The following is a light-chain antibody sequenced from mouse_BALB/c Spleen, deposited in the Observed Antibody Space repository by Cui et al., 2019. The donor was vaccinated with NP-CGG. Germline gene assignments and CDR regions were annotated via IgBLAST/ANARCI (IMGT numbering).Light chain of an antibody. V-gene: IGLV1*01. CDR1: TGAVTTSNY. CDR3: ALWYSNHWV. CDR2: GTN. Sequence: QAVVTPESALTTSPGETVTLTCRSSTGAVTTSNYANWVQEKPVHLFTGLIGGTNNRAPGVPARFSGSLIGDKAALTITGAQTEDEAIYFCALWYSNHWVFGGGTKLTVL. J-gene: IGLJ1*01.